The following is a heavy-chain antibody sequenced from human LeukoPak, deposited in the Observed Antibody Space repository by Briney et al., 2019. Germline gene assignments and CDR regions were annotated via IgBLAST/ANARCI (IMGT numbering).Heavy chain of an antibody. Sequence: GGSLRLSCVASGFTFRDYYMTWVRQAPGKGLGWVSITYSGGSTYYADSVKGRFTISRDNSRNTLYLQMNSLKAEDTAVYYCTRYGAGTQYDYWGQGTLVTVSS. CDR3: TRYGAGTQYDY. J-gene: IGHJ4*02. D-gene: IGHD3-10*01. CDR2: TYSGGST. CDR1: GFTFRDYY. V-gene: IGHV3-66*01.